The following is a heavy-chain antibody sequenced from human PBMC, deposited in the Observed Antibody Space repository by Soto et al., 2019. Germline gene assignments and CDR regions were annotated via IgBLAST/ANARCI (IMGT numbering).Heavy chain of an antibody. Sequence: ASVKVSFKASGYTFTSYGISWVRQAPGQGLEWMGWISAYNGNTNYAQKLQGRVTMTTDTSTSTAYMELRSLRSDDTAVYYCARDLLSTIFGVAMTGWFAPWGKGTLVTVSS. D-gene: IGHD3-3*01. CDR3: ARDLLSTIFGVAMTGWFAP. CDR2: ISAYNGNT. CDR1: GYTFTSYG. V-gene: IGHV1-18*01. J-gene: IGHJ5*02.